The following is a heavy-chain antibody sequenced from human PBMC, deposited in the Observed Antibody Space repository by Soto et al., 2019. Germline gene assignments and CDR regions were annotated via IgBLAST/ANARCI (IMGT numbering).Heavy chain of an antibody. CDR2: IIPIFGTA. J-gene: IGHJ6*02. D-gene: IGHD2-15*01. V-gene: IGHV1-69*13. CDR1: GGTFSSYA. CDR3: ARINCSGGSCYSHGMDV. Sequence: GASVKVSCKASGGTFSSYAISWVRQAPGQGLEWMGGIIPIFGTANYAQKFQGRATITADESTSTAYMELSSLRSEDTAVYYCARINCSGGSCYSHGMDVWGQGTTVTVSS.